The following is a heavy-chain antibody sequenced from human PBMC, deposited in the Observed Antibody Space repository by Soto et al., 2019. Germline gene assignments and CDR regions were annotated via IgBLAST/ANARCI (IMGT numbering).Heavy chain of an antibody. Sequence: HPGGSLRLSCAASGFTFSSYAMSWVRQSPGRGLEWVSAIGGGGGGSTYYADSVKGRFTLSRDDSKNPLYLQMNSLGADDTAVYYCAKDRSWAVAGFDYWGQGTLVTVSS. CDR2: IGGGGGGST. CDR1: GFTFSSYA. V-gene: IGHV3-23*01. J-gene: IGHJ4*02. CDR3: AKDRSWAVAGFDY. D-gene: IGHD6-19*01.